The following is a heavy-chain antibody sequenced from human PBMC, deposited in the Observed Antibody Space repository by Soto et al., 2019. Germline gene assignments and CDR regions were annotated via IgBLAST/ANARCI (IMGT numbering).Heavy chain of an antibody. J-gene: IGHJ4*02. CDR1: GFTVSSYY. CDR3: ARAFGGSYDY. Sequence: SLKISCAASGFTVSSYYMNWVRLVPEKGLEWVSVIYSSGPTFYADSVRGRFTISRDISKNTLYLQMNSLRVEDTAVYYCARAFGGSYDYWGQGTRVTVSS. V-gene: IGHV3-53*01. D-gene: IGHD1-26*01. CDR2: IYSSGPT.